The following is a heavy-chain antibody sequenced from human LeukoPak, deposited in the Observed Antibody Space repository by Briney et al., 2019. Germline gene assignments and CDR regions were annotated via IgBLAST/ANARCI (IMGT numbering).Heavy chain of an antibody. J-gene: IGHJ4*02. D-gene: IGHD3-10*01. Sequence: GGSLRLSCAASGFTFSSYWMSWVRQAPGKGLEWVANIKQDGSEKYYADSVKGRFTISRDNSKNTLYLQMNSLRAEDTAVYYCAQGTPPLYFDYWGQGTLVTVSS. CDR3: AQGTPPLYFDY. CDR2: IKQDGSEK. V-gene: IGHV3-7*01. CDR1: GFTFSSYW.